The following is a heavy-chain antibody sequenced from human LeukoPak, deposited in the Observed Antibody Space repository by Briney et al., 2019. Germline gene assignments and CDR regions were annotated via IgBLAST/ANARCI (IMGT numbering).Heavy chain of an antibody. V-gene: IGHV3-23*01. D-gene: IGHD2-8*01. CDR1: GFTFSSYA. CDR3: ARIPDWRMLSCFDY. Sequence: GGSLRLSCAASGFTFSSYAMSWVRQAPGKGLEWVSAISGSGGSTYYADSVKGRFTISRDNSKNTLYLQMNSLRAEDTATYYCARIPDWRMLSCFDYWGQGTLVSVSS. J-gene: IGHJ4*02. CDR2: ISGSGGST.